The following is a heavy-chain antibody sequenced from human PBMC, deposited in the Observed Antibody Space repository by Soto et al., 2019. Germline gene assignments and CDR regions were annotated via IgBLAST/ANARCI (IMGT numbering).Heavy chain of an antibody. Sequence: QVQLQESGPGLVQPSQTLSLTCTVSGGSISSGGYYWSWIRQHPGKCLEWIGYIYYSGSTYYPPSLKSRVTTTVDPSKNQFSLTLSSVTAADTAVYYCARGRTSSPTPGDYWGQGTLVTVSS. CDR1: GGSISSGGYY. CDR2: IYYSGST. V-gene: IGHV4-31*03. D-gene: IGHD2-2*01. J-gene: IGHJ4*02. CDR3: ARGRTSSPTPGDY.